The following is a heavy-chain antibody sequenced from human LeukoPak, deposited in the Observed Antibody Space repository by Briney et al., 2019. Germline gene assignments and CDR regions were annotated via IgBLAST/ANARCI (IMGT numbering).Heavy chain of an antibody. V-gene: IGHV3-7*01. D-gene: IGHD1-26*01. CDR1: GFTFSSYW. J-gene: IGHJ4*02. CDR2: IKQDGSEK. CDR3: ARDWELVIVGAVFDY. Sequence: PGGSLRLSCAASGFTFSSYWMSWVRQAPGKGLEWVANIKQDGSEKYYVDSVKGRFTISRDNAKNSLYLQMNSLRAEDTAVYYCARDWELVIVGAVFDYWGQGTLVTVSS.